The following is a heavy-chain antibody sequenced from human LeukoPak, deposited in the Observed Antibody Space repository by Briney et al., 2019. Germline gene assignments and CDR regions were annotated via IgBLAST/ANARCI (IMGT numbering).Heavy chain of an antibody. V-gene: IGHV3-7*03. J-gene: IGHJ4*02. Sequence: GTSLRLSCAASGFTLTNYWMSWVRQAPGKGLEWVANVKQDGSGEYYVDSVKGRFTISRDSAKNSLYLQMNSLRAEDTAVYYCARGDFDCWGQGTLVTVSS. CDR1: GFTLTNYW. CDR3: ARGDFDC. CDR2: VKQDGSGE.